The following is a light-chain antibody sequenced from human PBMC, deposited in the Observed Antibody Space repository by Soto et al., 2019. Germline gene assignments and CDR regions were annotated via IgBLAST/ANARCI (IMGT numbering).Light chain of an antibody. CDR1: QSVNSN. Sequence: NVLTQSPGTLSLSRGERATRSCRASQSVNSNYLAWYQQHPGQPPRLLIYGISTRATGIPARFSGSGSGTEFTLTISSLQSEDFAVYYCQQYNNWPTLTFGGGTRLEIK. CDR2: GIS. V-gene: IGKV3-15*01. J-gene: IGKJ5*01. CDR3: QQYNNWPTLT.